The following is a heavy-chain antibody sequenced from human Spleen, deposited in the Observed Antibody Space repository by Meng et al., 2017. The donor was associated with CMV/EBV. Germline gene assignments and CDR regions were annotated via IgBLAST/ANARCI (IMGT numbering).Heavy chain of an antibody. V-gene: IGHV1-18*01. CDR1: GYTFTSYG. Sequence: ASVKVSCKASGYTFTSYGISWVRQAPGQGLEWIGWISAYNGNTNYAQKLQGRVTMTTDTSTSTAYMELRSLRSDDTAVYYCARDMRGVVVISAFDYWGQGTLVTVSS. D-gene: IGHD3-22*01. CDR3: ARDMRGVVVISAFDY. J-gene: IGHJ4*02. CDR2: ISAYNGNT.